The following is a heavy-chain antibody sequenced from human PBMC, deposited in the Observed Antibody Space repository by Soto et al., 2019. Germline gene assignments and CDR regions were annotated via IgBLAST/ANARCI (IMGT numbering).Heavy chain of an antibody. CDR2: ISYDGTLQ. CDR1: GFAFSSYG. CDR3: GSSRRYGHVSVPCS. D-gene: IGHD5-18*01. Sequence: QAQLVESGGGVVQPGRSLRLSCATSGFAFSSYGMHWVRQDPGTGLEWVAVISYDGTLQHYADSVKGRFTISRDNSKGMLLVHLSPLRAEQPAGYSFGSSRRYGHVSVPCSWGPGRLVSFSS. J-gene: IGHJ5*02. V-gene: IGHV3-30*03.